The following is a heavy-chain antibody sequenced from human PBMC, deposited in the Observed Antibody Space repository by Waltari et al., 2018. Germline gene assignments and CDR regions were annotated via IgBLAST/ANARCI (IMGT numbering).Heavy chain of an antibody. Sequence: EVQLVESGGGLVQPGGSRIISCAGHGFTFRGSAFTWVRQASGRGLEWVGRIRGKANRYATDYVASVKGRFTISRDDSKNTAYLQLNSLKTEDTAVYYCTSSGSYSSYHGMDVWGQGTTVTVSS. CDR3: TSSGSYSSYHGMDV. V-gene: IGHV3-73*01. J-gene: IGHJ6*02. CDR1: GFTFRGSA. CDR2: IRGKANRYAT. D-gene: IGHD1-26*01.